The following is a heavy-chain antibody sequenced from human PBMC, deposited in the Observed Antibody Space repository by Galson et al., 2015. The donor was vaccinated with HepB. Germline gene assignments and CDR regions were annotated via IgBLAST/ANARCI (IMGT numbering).Heavy chain of an antibody. V-gene: IGHV3-48*02. CDR1: GFKGRSEN. J-gene: IGHJ2*01. CDR2: ISSTGTTM. D-gene: IGHD3-10*01. Sequence: SLRLSCAASGFKGRSENMNWVRQAPGKGLESVSYISSTGTTMYYADSAKGRFTISRDNAQNSLYLQMNSLRDEDTAVYYCARVYFGSGSSSAYWYFNLWGRGALVTVAS. CDR3: ARVYFGSGSSSAYWYFNL.